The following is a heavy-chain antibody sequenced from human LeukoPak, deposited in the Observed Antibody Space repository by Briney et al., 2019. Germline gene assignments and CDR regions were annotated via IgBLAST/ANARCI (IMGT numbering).Heavy chain of an antibody. CDR1: GYTFTSYD. Sequence: ASVKVSCKASGYTFTSYDISWVRQAPGQGLEWIGWISTYNSNTNQAEKLQGRITMTTGTSTSTAYMELRSLRSDDAAVYYCARGAAGSYDYWGQGTLVTVSS. D-gene: IGHD6-13*01. CDR2: ISTYNSNT. CDR3: ARGAAGSYDY. J-gene: IGHJ4*02. V-gene: IGHV1-18*01.